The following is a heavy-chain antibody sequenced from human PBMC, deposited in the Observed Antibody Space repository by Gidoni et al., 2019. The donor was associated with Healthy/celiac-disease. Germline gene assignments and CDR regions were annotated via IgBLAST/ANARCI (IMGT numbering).Heavy chain of an antibody. J-gene: IGHJ4*02. Sequence: QVQLQQWGAGLLKHSETLSLTCAVYVGSFSGYYWSRIRQPPGKGLVWIGENNHSGNTNDTPSRKSRVTIAVDTSKNQFSLKLSSVTAADTAVYYCAKGMRSGGSELDYWGQGTLVTVSS. CDR3: AKGMRSGGSELDY. V-gene: IGHV4-34*01. CDR1: VGSFSGYY. CDR2: NNHSGNT. D-gene: IGHD2-15*01.